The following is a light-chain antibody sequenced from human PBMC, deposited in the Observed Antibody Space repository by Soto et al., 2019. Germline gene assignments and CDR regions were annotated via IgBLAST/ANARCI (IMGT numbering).Light chain of an antibody. CDR3: QQYNSYWT. J-gene: IGKJ1*01. CDR2: DAS. Sequence: DIQMTQSPSTLSASVGDRVTITCRASQSISSWLAWYQQKPGKAPKLLIYDASSLESGVPSRFSGRGSGTEFTLTISGLQPDDFATYYCQQYNSYWTFGQGTKVDNK. V-gene: IGKV1-5*01. CDR1: QSISSW.